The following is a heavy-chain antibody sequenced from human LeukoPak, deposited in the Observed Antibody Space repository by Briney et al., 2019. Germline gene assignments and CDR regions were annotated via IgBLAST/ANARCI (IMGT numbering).Heavy chain of an antibody. V-gene: IGHV3-48*03. CDR3: ARDRKYYDSSGYDY. J-gene: IGHJ4*02. CDR1: GFTFSSYE. CDR2: ISSSGSTI. Sequence: GGSLRLSCAASGFTFSSYEMNWVRQAPGKGLEWVSYISSSGSTIYYADSVKGRFTIYRDNAKNSLYLLINSLRAEDAAVYYCARDRKYYDSSGYDYWGQGTLVTVSS. D-gene: IGHD3-22*01.